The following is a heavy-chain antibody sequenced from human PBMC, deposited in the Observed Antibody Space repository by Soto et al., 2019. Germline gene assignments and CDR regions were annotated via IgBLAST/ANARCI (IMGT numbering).Heavy chain of an antibody. CDR2: MNPNSGNT. V-gene: IGHV1-8*01. J-gene: IGHJ6*02. D-gene: IGHD3-16*01. CDR3: AREGVRGMDV. CDR1: GYTFTSYD. Sequence: QVQLVQSGAEVKKPGASVKVSCKASGYTFTSYDINWVRQATGQGLEWMGWMNPNSGNTGYAQKCQCRVTITSITSISTTYTELSSLRSKDTAGYYCAREGVRGMDVWGQGTTVTVSS.